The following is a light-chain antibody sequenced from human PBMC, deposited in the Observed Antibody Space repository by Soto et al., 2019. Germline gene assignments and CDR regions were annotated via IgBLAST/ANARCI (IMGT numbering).Light chain of an antibody. CDR2: DVS. V-gene: IGLV2-14*03. J-gene: IGLJ1*01. Sequence: QSVLTQPASVSGSPGQWITISCTGTSSDVGFSNYIFWYQQHPGKAPKLIISDVSNRPSGVSNRFSGSKSANTASLTISGLQAEDEADYYCGSFTSSDTDVFGSGTKVTVL. CDR1: SSDVGFSNY. CDR3: GSFTSSDTDV.